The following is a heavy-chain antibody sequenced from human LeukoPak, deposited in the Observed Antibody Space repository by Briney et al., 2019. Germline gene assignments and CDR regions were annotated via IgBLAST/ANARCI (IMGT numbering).Heavy chain of an antibody. Sequence: SETLSLTCAVYGGSFSGYYWSWIRQPPGKGLEWIGEINHSGSTNYNPSLKSRVTISVDTSKNQFSLKLSSVTAADTAVYYCARGPNVWAQGQQLVPRFDYWGQGTLVTVSS. D-gene: IGHD6-13*01. CDR2: INHSGST. CDR1: GGSFSGYY. V-gene: IGHV4-34*01. J-gene: IGHJ4*02. CDR3: ARGPNVWAQGQQLVPRFDY.